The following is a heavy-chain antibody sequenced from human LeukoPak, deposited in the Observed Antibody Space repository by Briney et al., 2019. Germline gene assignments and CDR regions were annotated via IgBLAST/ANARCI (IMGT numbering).Heavy chain of an antibody. CDR3: ARDKGYSIDQ. CDR2: IKQDGSKK. D-gene: IGHD5-18*01. J-gene: IGHJ5*02. Sequence: QPGGSLRLSCVASGFPFSSYWMTWVRQAPGKGLEWVANIKQDGSKKSYVDSVKGRFTISRDNAKNTLYLQMNSLRAEETAIYYCARDKGYSIDQWGQGTLVTVSS. V-gene: IGHV3-7*01. CDR1: GFPFSSYW.